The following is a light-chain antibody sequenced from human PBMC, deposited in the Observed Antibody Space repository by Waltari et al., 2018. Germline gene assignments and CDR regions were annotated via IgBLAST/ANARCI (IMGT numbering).Light chain of an antibody. CDR3: QQLKSLPWT. CDR1: QGVSSR. J-gene: IGKJ1*01. CDR2: GAS. V-gene: IGKV1-12*01. Sequence: DIQMTQSPSAVAASIGDEVTITCRASQGVSSRIAWYQQRPGQPPSLLIYGASSLQSGVPSRFNVTISSLHREDLATYYCQQLKSLPWTSGRGTKVEV.